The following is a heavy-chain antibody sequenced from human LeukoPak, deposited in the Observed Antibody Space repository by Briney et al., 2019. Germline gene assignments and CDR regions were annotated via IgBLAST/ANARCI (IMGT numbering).Heavy chain of an antibody. D-gene: IGHD3-22*01. CDR2: ISWDGGST. Sequence: GGSLRLSCAASGFTFDDYAMHWVRQAPGKGLEWVSLISWDGGSTYYADSVKGRFTISRDSSKNSLYLQMNSLRAEDTALYYCAKDSEYYYDSSAYLDYWGQGTLVTVSS. V-gene: IGHV3-43D*03. J-gene: IGHJ4*02. CDR3: AKDSEYYYDSSAYLDY. CDR1: GFTFDDYA.